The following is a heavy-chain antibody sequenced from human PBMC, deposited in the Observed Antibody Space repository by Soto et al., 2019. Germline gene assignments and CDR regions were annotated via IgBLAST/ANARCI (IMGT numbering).Heavy chain of an antibody. V-gene: IGHV2-26*03. D-gene: IGHD4-17*01. CDR3: ARMNADSDSHPSAMDV. CDR2: FFSDVER. Sequence: QVTLKESGPVLVKRTETLTLTCTISGFSLSNGRMCVSWIRQPPGRALEWLAHFFSDVERTYSTSMQSRLTMSQETSGTQVVLTMTNMDPQDTGTYFYARMNADSDSHPSAMDVWGPGTPVTVSS. CDR1: GFSLSNGRMC. J-gene: IGHJ6*02.